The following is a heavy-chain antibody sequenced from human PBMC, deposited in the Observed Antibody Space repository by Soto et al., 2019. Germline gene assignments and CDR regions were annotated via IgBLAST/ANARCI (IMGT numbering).Heavy chain of an antibody. J-gene: IGHJ4*02. Sequence: GAPAEASSKASRYSINSNSMWWVRHAPGQGLEWMGWISAYNGNTNYAQKLQGRVTMTTDTSTSTAYMELRSLRSDDTAVYYCARAGGYCSSTSCPHRFDYWGQGTLVTVSS. CDR2: ISAYNGNT. CDR1: RYSINSNS. D-gene: IGHD2-2*01. CDR3: ARAGGYCSSTSCPHRFDY. V-gene: IGHV1-18*01.